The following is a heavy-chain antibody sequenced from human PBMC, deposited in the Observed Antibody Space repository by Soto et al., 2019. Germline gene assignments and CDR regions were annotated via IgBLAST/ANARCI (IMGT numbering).Heavy chain of an antibody. Sequence: QVQLQQWGAGLLKPSETLSLTCGVSGGSLSGFYWSWIRQPPGKGLEWMAEINHTGDTKYNPSLKSRVTISVDTSTNQVSLKLGSVTAADTAVYFCARTSDAVGTGGDPRGYYYMDVWGKGTTVTVPS. D-gene: IGHD5-18*01. CDR2: INHTGDT. CDR3: ARTSDAVGTGGDPRGYYYMDV. CDR1: GGSLSGFY. J-gene: IGHJ6*03. V-gene: IGHV4-34*01.